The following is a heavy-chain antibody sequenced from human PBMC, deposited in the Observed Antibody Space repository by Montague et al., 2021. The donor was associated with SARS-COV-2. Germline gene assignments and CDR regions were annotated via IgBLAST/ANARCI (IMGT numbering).Heavy chain of an antibody. Sequence: SLRLSCAASGFTFSSYGMHWVRQAPGKGLEWVSSISSSSSYIYYADSVKGRFTISRDNAKNSLYLQMNSLRAEDTAVYYCARDSRVIPGYWGQGTLVTVSS. J-gene: IGHJ4*02. CDR3: ARDSRVIPGY. CDR2: ISSSSSYI. CDR1: GFTFSSYG. D-gene: IGHD2-2*01. V-gene: IGHV3-21*01.